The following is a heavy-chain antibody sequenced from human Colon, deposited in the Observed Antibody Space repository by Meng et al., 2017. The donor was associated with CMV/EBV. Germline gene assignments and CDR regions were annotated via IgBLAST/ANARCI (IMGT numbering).Heavy chain of an antibody. CDR1: GFTFSDYN. D-gene: IGHD1-7*01. Sequence: GGSLRLSCAVSGFTFSDYNMDWVRQAPGKGLEWVATVTTTSLYSHYADSVKGRFTISRDNAKNSLYLQMNGLRAEDTALYYCAKDISPVGGTTGYHGMDVWGQGTTVTVSS. J-gene: IGHJ6*02. CDR2: VTTTSLYS. CDR3: AKDISPVGGTTGYHGMDV. V-gene: IGHV3-21*04.